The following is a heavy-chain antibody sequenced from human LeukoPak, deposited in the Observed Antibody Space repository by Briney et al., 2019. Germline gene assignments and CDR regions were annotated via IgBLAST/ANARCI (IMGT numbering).Heavy chain of an antibody. D-gene: IGHD5-24*01. CDR2: IHPSGST. CDR1: GGSISSYY. CDR3: ARGIDAYKGGNY. V-gene: IGHV4-34*01. J-gene: IGHJ4*02. Sequence: SETLSLTCTVSGGSISSYYCSWIRQPPGKGLEWIGEIHPSGSTNYNPSLESRVTMSVDTSRNQFSLKVTSVTAADTAVYYCARGIDAYKGGNYWGQGTLVTVSS.